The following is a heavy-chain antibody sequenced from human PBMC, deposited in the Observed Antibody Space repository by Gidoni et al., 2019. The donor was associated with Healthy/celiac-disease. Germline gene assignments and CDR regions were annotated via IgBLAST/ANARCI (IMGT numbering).Heavy chain of an antibody. CDR2: INHSGST. Sequence: QVQLQQWGAGLLKPSEPLSLPCAVHGGSFSGYYWSWIRHPPGKGLEWIGEINHSGSTHYNPSLKSRVTISVDTSKNQFSLKLSSVTAADTAVYYCARGQRYCSGGSCYSFSRWWFDPWGQGTLVTVSS. J-gene: IGHJ5*02. V-gene: IGHV4-34*01. CDR3: ARGQRYCSGGSCYSFSRWWFDP. D-gene: IGHD2-15*01. CDR1: GGSFSGYY.